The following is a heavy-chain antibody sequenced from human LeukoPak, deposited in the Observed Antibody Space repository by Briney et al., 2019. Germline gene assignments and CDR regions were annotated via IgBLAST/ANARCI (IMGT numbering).Heavy chain of an antibody. CDR3: ARGRRGIAAAGTRFDY. J-gene: IGHJ4*02. D-gene: IGHD6-13*01. V-gene: IGHV4-34*01. Sequence: KPSETLSLTCAVYGGSFSGYYWSWIRQPPGKGLEWIGEINHSGSTNYNPSLKSRVTISVDTSKNQFSLKLSSVTAADTAVYYCARGRRGIAAAGTRFDYWGQGTLVTVSS. CDR2: INHSGST. CDR1: GGSFSGYY.